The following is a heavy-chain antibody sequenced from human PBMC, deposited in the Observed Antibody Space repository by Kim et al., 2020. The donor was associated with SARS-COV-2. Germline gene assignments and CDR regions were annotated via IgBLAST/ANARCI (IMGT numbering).Heavy chain of an antibody. Sequence: GGSLRLSCAASEFSVSSYWMTWVRQAPGKGLEWVATIKQDGNEKDYVDSVRGRFTVSRDNAANSVYLQMNSLRVEDTAVYYCVKEKDSGRIARMDVWGQGTTVTVSS. J-gene: IGHJ6*02. D-gene: IGHD6-19*01. CDR1: EFSVSSYW. V-gene: IGHV3-7*03. CDR2: IKQDGNEK. CDR3: VKEKDSGRIARMDV.